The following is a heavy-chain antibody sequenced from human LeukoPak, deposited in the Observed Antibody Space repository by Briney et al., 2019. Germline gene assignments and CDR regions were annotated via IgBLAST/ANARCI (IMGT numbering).Heavy chain of an antibody. CDR2: IYPGDSDT. Sequence: GESLKISCKGSGYIFTNYRIGWVRQMPGKGLEWMGIIYPGDSDTRYNPSFQGQVTISADKSISTAYLQWGSLKAPDTAMYYCARSMVRGVVSHFDYWGQGTLVTVSS. J-gene: IGHJ4*02. CDR1: GYIFTNYR. CDR3: ARSMVRGVVSHFDY. V-gene: IGHV5-51*01. D-gene: IGHD3-10*01.